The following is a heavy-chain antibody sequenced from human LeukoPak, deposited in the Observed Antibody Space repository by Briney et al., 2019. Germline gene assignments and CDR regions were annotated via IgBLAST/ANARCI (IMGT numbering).Heavy chain of an antibody. CDR1: EYSFATYW. D-gene: IGHD1-26*01. Sequence: TTGVSLKISCQGSEYSFATYWIAWLRQMPGKGLEWMGIIYPSDSDTRYSPSFQGQVTISADKSIKTAYLQWSSLKASDTAMYYCARPLQGIVGATGFDYWGQGTLVTVSS. V-gene: IGHV5-51*01. CDR3: ARPLQGIVGATGFDY. CDR2: IYPSDSDT. J-gene: IGHJ4*02.